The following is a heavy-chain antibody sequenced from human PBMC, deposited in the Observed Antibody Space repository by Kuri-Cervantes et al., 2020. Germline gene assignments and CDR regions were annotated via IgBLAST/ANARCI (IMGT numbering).Heavy chain of an antibody. J-gene: IGHJ6*02. V-gene: IGHV4-38-2*01. CDR1: GYSISSGYY. CDR3: ARYVGGWYSRDYYGMDV. Sequence: GSLRLSCAVSGYSISSGYYWGWIRQPPGKGLEWIGSIYHSGSTYYNPSLRSRVTISVDTSKNQFSLKLSSVTAADTAVYYCARYVGGWYSRDYYGMDVWGQGTTVTVSS. D-gene: IGHD6-19*01. CDR2: IYHSGST.